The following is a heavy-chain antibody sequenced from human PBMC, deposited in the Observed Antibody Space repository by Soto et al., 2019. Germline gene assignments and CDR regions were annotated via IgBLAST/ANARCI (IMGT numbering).Heavy chain of an antibody. CDR2: TIPILDVA. V-gene: IGHV1-69*02. D-gene: IGHD6-13*01. J-gene: IGHJ5*02. CDR1: GGTFSTST. CDR3: AKRPRMAAAGTGDLFDP. Sequence: GASVKVSCKASGGTFSTSTFTWVRQAPGRGLEWMGRTIPILDVADYAQDFQGRVTITADNSKNTLFLQMNSLRAEDTAVYYCAKRPRMAAAGTGDLFDPWGQGTPGHRLL.